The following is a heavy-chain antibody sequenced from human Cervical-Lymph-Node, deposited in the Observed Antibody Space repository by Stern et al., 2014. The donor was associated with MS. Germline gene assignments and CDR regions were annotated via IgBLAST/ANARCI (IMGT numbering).Heavy chain of an antibody. CDR2: ITPCGGLI. V-gene: IGHV1-46*01. D-gene: IGHD4/OR15-4a*01. Sequence: VQLVESGAEVKKPGASVQVSCKAPGLNFTTYYIHWVRQAPGQGLEWMGIITPCGGLIRSAQKFQGRVTLTRDAPTSTFSMELSSLTSEDTAVYYCAGNNKVLKNAFDIWGQGTLVTVS. J-gene: IGHJ3*02. CDR3: AGNNKVLKNAFDI. CDR1: GLNFTTYY.